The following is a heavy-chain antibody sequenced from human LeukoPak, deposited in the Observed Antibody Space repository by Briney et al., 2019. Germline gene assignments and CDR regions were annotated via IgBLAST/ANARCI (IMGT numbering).Heavy chain of an antibody. CDR2: IYTSGST. D-gene: IGHD2-2*01. V-gene: IGHV4-61*02. Sequence: NPSETLSLTCTVSGYSISSGYYWGWIRQPAGKGLEWIGRIYTSGSTNYNPSLKSRVTISVDTSKNQFSLKLSSVTAADTAVYYCARSDGVVPAAIPFDYWGQGTLVTVSS. CDR1: GYSISSGYY. J-gene: IGHJ4*02. CDR3: ARSDGVVPAAIPFDY.